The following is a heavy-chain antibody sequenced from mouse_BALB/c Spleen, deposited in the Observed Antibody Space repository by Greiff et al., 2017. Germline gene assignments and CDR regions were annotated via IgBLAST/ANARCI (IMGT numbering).Heavy chain of an antibody. J-gene: IGHJ3*01. CDR2: ISYSGST. V-gene: IGHV3-2*02. Sequence: EVKLQESGPGLVKPSQSLSLTCTVTGYSITSDYAWNWIRQFPGNKLEWMGYISYSGSTSYNPSLKSRISITRDTSKNQFFLQLNSVTTEDTATYYCARWGLYYYGSSPFAYWGQGTLVTVSA. CDR1: GYSITSDYA. CDR3: ARWGLYYYGSSPFAY. D-gene: IGHD1-1*01.